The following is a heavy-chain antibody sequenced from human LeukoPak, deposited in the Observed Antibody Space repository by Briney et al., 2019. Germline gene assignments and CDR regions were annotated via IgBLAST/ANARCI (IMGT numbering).Heavy chain of an antibody. J-gene: IGHJ4*02. Sequence: PGGCLRLSCAGSGFTFSNNYMRWVGQGPGKGLEWVSAISGSGDRTDYADSVKGRVTISRDNYKRKLFMQMSILRDDETARYYSARQVGFCSDSTCYFDYWGQGPLVTVSS. CDR3: ARQVGFCSDSTCYFDY. CDR2: ISGSGDRT. D-gene: IGHD3-22*01. V-gene: IGHV3-23*01. CDR1: GFTFSNNY.